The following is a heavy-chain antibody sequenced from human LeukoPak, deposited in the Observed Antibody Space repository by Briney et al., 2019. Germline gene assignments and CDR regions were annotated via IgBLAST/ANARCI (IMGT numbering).Heavy chain of an antibody. CDR3: AKDPIVVDAFDI. CDR1: GFTLSSYA. V-gene: IGHV3-23*01. CDR2: ISGSGGST. D-gene: IGHD2-15*01. Sequence: GGSLRLSCAASGFTLSSYAMSWVRQAPGKGLEWVSAISGSGGSTYYTDSVKGRFTISRDNSENTLYLQMNSLRAEDTAVYYCAKDPIVVDAFDIWGQGTMLTVSS. J-gene: IGHJ3*02.